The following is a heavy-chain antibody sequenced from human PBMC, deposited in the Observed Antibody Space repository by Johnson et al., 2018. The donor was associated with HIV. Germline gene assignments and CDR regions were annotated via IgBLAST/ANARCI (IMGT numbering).Heavy chain of an antibody. D-gene: IGHD5-18*01. Sequence: QVQLVESGGGLVKPGGSLRLSCAASGFTFSDYYINWIRQAPGKGLEWVSYISSSGSTIYYADSLKGRFTISRDNAKNSLYLQMNSLRAEDTAVYYFARDRGRLISYGLDAFDIWGQGTMFTVSS. CDR2: ISSSGSTI. V-gene: IGHV3-11*04. CDR3: ARDRGRLISYGLDAFDI. CDR1: GFTFSDYY. J-gene: IGHJ3*02.